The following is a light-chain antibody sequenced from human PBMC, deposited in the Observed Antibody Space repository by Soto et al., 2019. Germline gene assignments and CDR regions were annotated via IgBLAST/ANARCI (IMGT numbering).Light chain of an antibody. J-gene: IGKJ1*01. CDR1: QSLSSN. Sequence: EIVITQSPPTLPVSPGERATLSCRASQSLSSNLAWYQEKPGQAPRLLIYDASTRAAGIPARFSGSGSGTEFTLTISSLQSEDFAVYYCQQYNNWPPWTFGQGTKVDI. V-gene: IGKV3-15*01. CDR2: DAS. CDR3: QQYNNWPPWT.